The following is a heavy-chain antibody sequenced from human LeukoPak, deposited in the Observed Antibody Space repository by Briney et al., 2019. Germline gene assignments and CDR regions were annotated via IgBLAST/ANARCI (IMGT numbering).Heavy chain of an antibody. J-gene: IGHJ3*02. V-gene: IGHV3-23*01. CDR2: ISGSGDST. D-gene: IGHD2-15*01. CDR1: GFTFRSYA. Sequence: GGSLRLSCAASGFTFRSYAMSWVRQAPGKGLEWVSVISGSGDSTYYADSVKGRFTISRDNSKNTLYLQMNSLRAEDTAVYYCARGGRVVVAALIIWGQGTMVTVSS. CDR3: ARGGRVVVAALII.